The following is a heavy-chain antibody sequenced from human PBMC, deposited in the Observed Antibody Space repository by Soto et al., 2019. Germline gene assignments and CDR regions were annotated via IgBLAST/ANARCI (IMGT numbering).Heavy chain of an antibody. CDR1: GFTFSGSA. CDR3: TMGYSSSSTQTPPDY. D-gene: IGHD6-6*01. CDR2: IRSKANSYAT. V-gene: IGHV3-73*01. Sequence: GGSLRLSCAASGFTFSGSAMHWVRQASGKGLEWVGRIRSKANSYATAYAASVKGRFTISRDDSKNTAYLQMNSLKTEDTAVYYCTMGYSSSSTQTPPDYWGQGTLVTVSS. J-gene: IGHJ4*02.